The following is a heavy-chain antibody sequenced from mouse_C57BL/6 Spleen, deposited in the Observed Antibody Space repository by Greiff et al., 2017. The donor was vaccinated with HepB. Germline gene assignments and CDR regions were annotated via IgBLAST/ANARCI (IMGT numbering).Heavy chain of an antibody. CDR3: ARWGYGSSFDY. Sequence: VQLVESGPELVKPGASVKISCKASGYAFSSSWMNWVKQRPGKGLEWIGRIYPGDGDTNYNGKFKGKATLTADKSSSTAYMQLSSLTSEDSAVYFCARWGYGSSFDYWGQGTTLTVSS. J-gene: IGHJ2*01. CDR1: GYAFSSSW. CDR2: IYPGDGDT. D-gene: IGHD1-1*01. V-gene: IGHV1-82*01.